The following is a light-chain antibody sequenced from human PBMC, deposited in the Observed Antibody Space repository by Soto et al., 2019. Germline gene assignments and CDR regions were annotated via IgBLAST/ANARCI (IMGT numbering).Light chain of an antibody. J-gene: IGLJ2*01. Sequence: QSALTQPPSVSGAPGQRVTISCTGSSSNIGAGYDVHWYQQLPGTAPKLVIYGNNNRPSGVPDRFSGSKSGTSASLAITGLQAEDEADYYCQSYDSSLSAVVFGGGTKLTVL. CDR3: QSYDSSLSAVV. CDR2: GNN. CDR1: SSNIGAGYD. V-gene: IGLV1-40*01.